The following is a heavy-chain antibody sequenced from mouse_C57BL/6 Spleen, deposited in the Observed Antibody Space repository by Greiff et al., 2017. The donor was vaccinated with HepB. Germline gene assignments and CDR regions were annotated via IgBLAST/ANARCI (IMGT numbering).Heavy chain of an antibody. Sequence: QLQQSGPELVKPGASVKISCKASGYAFSSSWMNWVKQRPGKGLEWIGRIYPGDGDTNYNGKFKGKATLTADKSSSTAYMQLSSLTSEDSAVYFCARGTGTFAYWGQGTLVTVSA. CDR2: IYPGDGDT. D-gene: IGHD4-1*01. V-gene: IGHV1-82*01. J-gene: IGHJ3*01. CDR3: ARGTGTFAY. CDR1: GYAFSSSW.